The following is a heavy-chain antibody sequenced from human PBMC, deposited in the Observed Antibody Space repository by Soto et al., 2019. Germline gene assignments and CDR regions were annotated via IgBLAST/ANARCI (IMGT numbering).Heavy chain of an antibody. CDR2: INHSGGA. J-gene: IGHJ3*02. CDR3: ARLPYDWDAFDI. V-gene: IGHV4-30-4*01. Sequence: SETLSLTCSVSGGSINNDDYYWSWIRQPPGKGLERLGYINHSGGAYYNPSLSRRVTISMDASKMLFSLRLSSVTAADTAVYFCARLPYDWDAFDIWGQGTMVTVPS. D-gene: IGHD3-16*01. CDR1: GGSINNDDYY.